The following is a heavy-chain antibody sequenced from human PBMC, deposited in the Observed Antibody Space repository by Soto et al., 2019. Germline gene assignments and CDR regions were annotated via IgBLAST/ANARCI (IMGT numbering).Heavy chain of an antibody. CDR1: GFTFDDYA. D-gene: IGHD6-13*01. J-gene: IGHJ6*02. Sequence: EVPLVESGGGLVQPGRSLRLSCAASGFTFDDYAMHWVRQAPGKGLEWVSGISWNSGSIGYADSVKGRFTISRDNAKNSLYLQMNSLRAEDTALYYCAKTGYSSSWYDYYYYGMDVWGQGTTVTVSS. V-gene: IGHV3-9*01. CDR3: AKTGYSSSWYDYYYYGMDV. CDR2: ISWNSGSI.